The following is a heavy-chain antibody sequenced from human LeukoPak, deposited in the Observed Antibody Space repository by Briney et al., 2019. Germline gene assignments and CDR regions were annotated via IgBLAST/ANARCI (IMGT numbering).Heavy chain of an antibody. V-gene: IGHV3-20*04. CDR2: IRWDGGSK. Sequence: GGSLRLSCAASGFTFDDYGMRWVRQAPGKGLEWVAVIRWDGGSKGYADSVKGRFTVSRDNSKNSLYLQMNSLRAEDTAVYYCAPDRYFDFWRGYPYMDVWGKGTPVTVSS. CDR1: GFTFDDYG. D-gene: IGHD3-3*01. CDR3: APDRYFDFWRGYPYMDV. J-gene: IGHJ6*03.